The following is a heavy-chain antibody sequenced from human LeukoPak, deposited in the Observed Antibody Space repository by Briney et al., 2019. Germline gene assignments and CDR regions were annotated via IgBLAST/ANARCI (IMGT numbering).Heavy chain of an antibody. D-gene: IGHD3-22*01. Sequence: SETLSLTCIVSGGSISSSSYYWGWIRQPPGKGLEWIGSIYYSGSTYYNPSLKSRVTISVDTSKNQFSLKLSSVTAADTAVYYCATFHYYDSSAYFDYWGQGTLVTVSS. CDR3: ATFHYYDSSAYFDY. CDR1: GGSISSSSYY. CDR2: IYYSGST. J-gene: IGHJ4*02. V-gene: IGHV4-39*01.